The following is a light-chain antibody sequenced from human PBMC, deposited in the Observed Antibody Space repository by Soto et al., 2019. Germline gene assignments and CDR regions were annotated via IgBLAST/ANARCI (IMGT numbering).Light chain of an antibody. J-gene: IGLJ2*01. Sequence: QPVVTLPASVFGSHRPSNLITCAGAREDMGAYDYVSWYQQHPVNAPKLLVYEVTNRPSSVSDRFSGSKSGNTASLTISGLQAEDEAVYYCNSYTNSSAVVYGRGTKVT. CDR2: EVT. CDR3: NSYTNSSAVV. V-gene: IGLV2-14*01. CDR1: REDMGAYDY.